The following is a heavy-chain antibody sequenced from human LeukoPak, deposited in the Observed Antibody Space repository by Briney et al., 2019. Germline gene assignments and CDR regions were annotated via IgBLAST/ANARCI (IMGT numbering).Heavy chain of an antibody. CDR1: GGSIGSYY. D-gene: IGHD2-2*01. CDR3: ARAYQRSDAFDI. V-gene: IGHV4-59*01. CDR2: IYYSGST. J-gene: IGHJ3*02. Sequence: PSETLSLTCTVSGGSIGSYYWSWIRQPPGKGLEWIGYIYYSGSTNYNPSLKSRVTISVDTSKNQFSLKLSSVTAADTAVYYCARAYQRSDAFDIWGQGTMVTVSS.